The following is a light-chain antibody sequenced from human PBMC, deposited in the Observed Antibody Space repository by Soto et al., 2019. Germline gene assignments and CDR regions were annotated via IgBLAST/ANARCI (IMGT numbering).Light chain of an antibody. CDR1: QSVSGN. Sequence: EIVLTQSPGTLSVSPGERATLSCRASQSVSGNLAWYQQKPGQSPRLLIYGTSTRSTGIPARFRGSGSGTEFTLTISSLQSEDFAVYYCQQYDNWGTFGGGTKV. CDR2: GTS. J-gene: IGKJ4*01. CDR3: QQYDNWGT. V-gene: IGKV3-15*01.